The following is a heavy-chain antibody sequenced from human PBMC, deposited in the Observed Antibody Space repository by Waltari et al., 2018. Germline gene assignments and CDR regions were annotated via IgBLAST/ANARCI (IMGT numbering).Heavy chain of an antibody. D-gene: IGHD2-2*03. CDR3: ARDSGYCTTTSCRGDAFDI. V-gene: IGHV3-7*03. CDR2: KKKDGSEK. CDR1: GFTFSSHW. J-gene: IGHJ3*02. Sequence: EVQLVESGGGLVQPGGSLRLSCAASGFTFSSHWMSWVRQAPGKGLEGVANKKKDGSEKDPVDAVKGRFTIARDNAKNSLYLQMNSLRAEDTAVYYCARDSGYCTTTSCRGDAFDIWGQGTIVTVSS.